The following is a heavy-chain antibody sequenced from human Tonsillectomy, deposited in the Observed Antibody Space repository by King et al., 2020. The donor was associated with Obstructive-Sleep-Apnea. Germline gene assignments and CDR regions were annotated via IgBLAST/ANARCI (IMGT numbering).Heavy chain of an antibody. CDR2: ISYDGSNQ. CDR1: GFIFTNFT. D-gene: IGHD2-15*01. Sequence: VQLVESGGGVVQPGRSLRLSCAASGFIFTNFTMHWVRQAPDKGLEWVAGISYDGSNQYYADSVKGRFTISRDNSKNTLYLQMNSLRPEDTAVYYCARDLEFCSGDSCYPGYSFDYWGQGTLVSVSS. J-gene: IGHJ4*02. V-gene: IGHV3-30*04. CDR3: ARDLEFCSGDSCYPGYSFDY.